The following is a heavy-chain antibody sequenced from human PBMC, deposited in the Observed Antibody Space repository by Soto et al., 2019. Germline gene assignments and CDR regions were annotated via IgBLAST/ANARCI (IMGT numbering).Heavy chain of an antibody. J-gene: IGHJ1*01. CDR2: INPNSGGT. CDR1: GYTFTGYY. CDR3: ARCGALGSSWYESSKHSSVCFQD. D-gene: IGHD6-13*01. Sequence: ASVKVSCKACGYTFTGYYMHWVGQARGQGREWMGGINPNSGGTNYAQKFQGRVTMTRDTSISTAYLELSRLRSDDTAVYYCARCGALGSSWYESSKHSSVCFQDRDHGTLFTF. V-gene: IGHV1-2*02.